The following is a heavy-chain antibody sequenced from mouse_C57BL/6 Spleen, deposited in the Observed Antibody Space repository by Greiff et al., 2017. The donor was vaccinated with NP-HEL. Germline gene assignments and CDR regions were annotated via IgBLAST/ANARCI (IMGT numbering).Heavy chain of an antibody. D-gene: IGHD2-2*01. Sequence: VQLQQSGAELARPGASVKLSCKASGYTFTSYGISWVKQRTGQGLEWIGEIYPRSGNTYYNEKFKGKATLTADKSSSTAYMELRSLTSEDSAVYFCAREGVYYAYRFAYWGQGTLVTVSA. J-gene: IGHJ3*01. CDR3: AREGVYYAYRFAY. V-gene: IGHV1-81*01. CDR2: IYPRSGNT. CDR1: GYTFTSYG.